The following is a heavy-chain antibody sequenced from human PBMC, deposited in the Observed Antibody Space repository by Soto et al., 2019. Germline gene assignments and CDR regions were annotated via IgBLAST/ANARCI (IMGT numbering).Heavy chain of an antibody. CDR1: GFTFSSYG. D-gene: IGHD6-13*01. V-gene: IGHV3-30*03. CDR2: ISYDGSNK. Sequence: GGSLRLSCAASGFTFSSYGMHWVRQAPGKGLEWVAVISYDGSNKYYADSVKGRFTISRDNSKNTLYLQMNSLRAEDTAVYYCASHSSRWSGDDYLGQGTLVTVSS. CDR3: ASHSSRWSGDDY. J-gene: IGHJ4*02.